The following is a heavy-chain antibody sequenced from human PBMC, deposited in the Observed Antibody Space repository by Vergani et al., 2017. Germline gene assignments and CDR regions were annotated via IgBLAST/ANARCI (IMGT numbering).Heavy chain of an antibody. D-gene: IGHD5-12*01. J-gene: IGHJ3*02. V-gene: IGHV3-7*01. CDR1: GFTFSSYW. CDR2: IKQGGSEK. CDR3: ARDAGQLDPVDRSFDI. Sequence: EVQLVESGGGLVQPGGSLRLSCAASGFTFSSYWMSWVRQAPGKGLEWVANIKQGGSEKYYVDSVKGRFTISRDNAKNSLYLQMNSLRAEDTAVYCCARDAGQLDPVDRSFDIWGQGTMVTVSS.